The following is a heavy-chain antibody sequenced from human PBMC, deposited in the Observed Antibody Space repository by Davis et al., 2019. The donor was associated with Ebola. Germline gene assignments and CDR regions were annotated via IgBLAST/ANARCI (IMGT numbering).Heavy chain of an antibody. D-gene: IGHD3-10*01. CDR2: IYHSGST. V-gene: IGHV4-4*02. Sequence: GSLRLSCAVSGGSISSSNWWRWVRQPPGKGLEWIGEIYHSGSTNYNPSLKSRVTISVDTSKNQFSLKLSSVTAADTAVYYCARVRYYGSGSPIDYWGQGTLVTVSS. J-gene: IGHJ4*02. CDR3: ARVRYYGSGSPIDY. CDR1: GGSISSSNW.